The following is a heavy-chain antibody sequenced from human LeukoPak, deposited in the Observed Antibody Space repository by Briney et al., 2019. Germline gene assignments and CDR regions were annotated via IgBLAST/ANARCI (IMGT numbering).Heavy chain of an antibody. D-gene: IGHD3-10*01. V-gene: IGHV4-34*01. J-gene: IGHJ6*04. CDR2: INHSGST. Sequence: SETLSLTCAVYGVSFSGYYWSWLRQPPGKGLEWVGEINHSGSTNYNPSLKSRVTISVDTSKNQFSLKLSSVTAADTAVYYCARGRAMVRGYKVYYYYGMDVWGKGTTVTVSS. CDR1: GVSFSGYY. CDR3: ARGRAMVRGYKVYYYYGMDV.